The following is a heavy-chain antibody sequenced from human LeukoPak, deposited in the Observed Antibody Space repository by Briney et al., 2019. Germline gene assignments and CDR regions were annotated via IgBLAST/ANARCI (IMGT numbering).Heavy chain of an antibody. V-gene: IGHV1-8*01. CDR1: GYTFTSYD. CDR3: ARLCFISSWYGGFDY. D-gene: IGHD6-13*01. Sequence: ASVKVSCKASGYTFTSYDINWARQATGQGLEWMGWMNPNSGNTGYAQKFQGRGTMTRNTSISTAYMELSSLRSEDTAVYYCARLCFISSWYGGFDYWGRGTLVTVSS. CDR2: MNPNSGNT. J-gene: IGHJ4*02.